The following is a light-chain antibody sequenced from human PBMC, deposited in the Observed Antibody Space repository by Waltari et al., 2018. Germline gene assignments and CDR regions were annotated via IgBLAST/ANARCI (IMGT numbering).Light chain of an antibody. CDR3: QQYDTYWT. CDR1: HDISNY. Sequence: DLQMTQSPSSLSASVGDRVTITCQASHDISNYLNWYQQKPGKAPKLLIYKASNLESGVPSRFSGNGSGTEFTLTISSLQPDDFATYYCQQYDTYWTFGQGTKVDIK. J-gene: IGKJ1*01. V-gene: IGKV1-5*03. CDR2: KAS.